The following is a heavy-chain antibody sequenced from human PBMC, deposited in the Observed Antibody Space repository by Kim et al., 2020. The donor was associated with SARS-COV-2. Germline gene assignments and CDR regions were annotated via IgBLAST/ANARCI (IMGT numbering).Heavy chain of an antibody. CDR2: IYYSGST. CDR1: GDSISSSSYY. V-gene: IGHV4-39*01. J-gene: IGHJ6*01. Sequence: SETLSLTCTVSGDSISSSSYYWGWIRQPPGKGLEWIGSIYYSGSTYYNPSLKSRVTISVDTSKNQFSLKLSSVTAADTAVYYCASQYSSSWYYYYYGMDVWGQGTTVTVSS. D-gene: IGHD6-13*01. CDR3: ASQYSSSWYYYYYGMDV.